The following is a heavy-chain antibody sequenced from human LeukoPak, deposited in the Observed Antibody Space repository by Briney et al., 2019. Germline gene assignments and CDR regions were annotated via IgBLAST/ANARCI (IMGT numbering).Heavy chain of an antibody. D-gene: IGHD6-13*01. Sequence: GASVKVSCKASGYTFTSYDINWVRQATGQGLEWMGWMNPNSGNTGYAQKFQGRVTITRNTSISTAYMELSSLRSEDTAVYYCARPVGSSWYSLRAFDIWGQGTMVTVSS. CDR3: ARPVGSSWYSLRAFDI. CDR2: MNPNSGNT. J-gene: IGHJ3*02. V-gene: IGHV1-8*03. CDR1: GYTFTSYD.